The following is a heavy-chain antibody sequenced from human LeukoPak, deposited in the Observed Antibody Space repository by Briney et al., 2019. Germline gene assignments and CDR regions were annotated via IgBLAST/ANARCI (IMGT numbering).Heavy chain of an antibody. Sequence: PGGSLRLSCAASGFTFTGYWMSWVRQAPGKGLEWVANIKQDGSEKYYVDSVKGRFTISRDNAKYSLFLQMNSLRADDTAVYYCARRFDYWGQGTLVTVSS. CDR3: ARRFDY. CDR1: GFTFTGYW. J-gene: IGHJ4*02. V-gene: IGHV3-7*01. CDR2: IKQDGSEK.